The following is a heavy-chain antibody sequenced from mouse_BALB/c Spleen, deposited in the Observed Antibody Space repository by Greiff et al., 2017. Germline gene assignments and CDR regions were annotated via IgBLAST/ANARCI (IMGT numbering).Heavy chain of an antibody. V-gene: IGHV5-6-2*01. Sequence: EVQVVESGGGLVKLGGSLKLSCAASGFTFSSYYMSWVRQTPEKRLELVAAINSNGGSTYYPDTVKGRFTISRDNAKNTLYLQMSSLKSEDTALYYCASYYDYDGFAYWGQGTLVTVSA. D-gene: IGHD2-4*01. CDR3: ASYYDYDGFAY. J-gene: IGHJ3*01. CDR2: INSNGGST. CDR1: GFTFSSYY.